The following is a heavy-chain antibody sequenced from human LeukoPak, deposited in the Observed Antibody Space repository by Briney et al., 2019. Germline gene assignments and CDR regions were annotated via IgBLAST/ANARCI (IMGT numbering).Heavy chain of an antibody. J-gene: IGHJ4*02. CDR1: AGSISSSNYF. D-gene: IGHD3-10*01. Sequence: PSDTPSPTWTVSAGSISSSNYFWSWLRQPPGQELEWIASINYGGTTYYNPSLKSRVTISVDTSKNQFSLRLTSVTAADTAVYLCARYVVYGSGKYCFDYWGQGSLVSVSS. CDR3: ARYVVYGSGKYCFDY. V-gene: IGHV4-39*01. CDR2: INYGGTT.